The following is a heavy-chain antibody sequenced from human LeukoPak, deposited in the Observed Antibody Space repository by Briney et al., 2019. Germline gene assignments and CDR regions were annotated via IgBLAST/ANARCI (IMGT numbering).Heavy chain of an antibody. V-gene: IGHV3-30-3*01. CDR1: GFTFSSYA. CDR2: ISYDGSNK. D-gene: IGHD3-22*01. CDR3: ARDRNYYDSSGYYELSWFDP. J-gene: IGHJ5*02. Sequence: GGSLRLSCAASGFTFSSYAMSWVRQAPGKGLEWVAVISYDGSNKYYADSVKGRFTISRDNSKNTLYLQMNSLRAEDTAVYYCARDRNYYDSSGYYELSWFDPWGQGTLVTVSS.